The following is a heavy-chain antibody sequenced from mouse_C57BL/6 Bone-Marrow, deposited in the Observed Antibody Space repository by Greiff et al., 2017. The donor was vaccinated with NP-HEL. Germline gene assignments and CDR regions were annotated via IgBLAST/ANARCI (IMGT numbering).Heavy chain of an antibody. V-gene: IGHV1-26*01. CDR3: ARRSYDGYYAWFAY. D-gene: IGHD2-3*01. CDR2: INPNNGGT. Sequence: EVQLQQSGPELVKPGASVKISCKASGYTFTDYYMNWVKQSHGKSLEWIGDINPNNGGTSYNQKFKGKATLTVDKSSSTAYMELRSLTSEDSAVYYCARRSYDGYYAWFAYWGQGTLVTVSA. CDR1: GYTFTDYY. J-gene: IGHJ3*01.